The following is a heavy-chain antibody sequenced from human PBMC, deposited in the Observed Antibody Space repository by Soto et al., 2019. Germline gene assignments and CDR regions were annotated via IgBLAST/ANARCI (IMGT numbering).Heavy chain of an antibody. CDR1: GGTFSSYA. J-gene: IGHJ5*02. Sequence: GASVKVSCKTSGGTFSSYAISWVRQAPGQGLEWMGGVIPSFGTTNYAQEFQGGVTITADESTNTAYMELSSLRSEDTAVYYCAREGYFSGGTFYPGWFDPWGQGTLVTSPQ. CDR3: AREGYFSGGTFYPGWFDP. CDR2: VIPSFGTT. D-gene: IGHD2-15*01. V-gene: IGHV1-69*13.